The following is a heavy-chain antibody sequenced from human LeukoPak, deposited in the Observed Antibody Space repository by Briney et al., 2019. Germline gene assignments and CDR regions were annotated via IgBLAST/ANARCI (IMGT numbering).Heavy chain of an antibody. D-gene: IGHD1-1*01. V-gene: IGHV4-61*02. Sequence: PSQTLSLTCTVSGGSISSGSYYWSWIRQPAGKGLEWIGRIYTSGSTNYNPSLKSRVTISVDTSKNQFSLKLSSVTAADTAVYYCARDRKWMERRDYWGQGTLVTVSS. CDR3: ARDRKWMERRDY. CDR1: GGSISSGSYY. J-gene: IGHJ4*02. CDR2: IYTSGST.